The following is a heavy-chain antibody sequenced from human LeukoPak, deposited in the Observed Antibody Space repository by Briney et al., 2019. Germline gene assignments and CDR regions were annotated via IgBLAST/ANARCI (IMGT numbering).Heavy chain of an antibody. V-gene: IGHV1-69*13. Sequence: SVKVSCTASGGTFSSYAISWVRQAPGQGLEWMGGIIPIFGTANYAQKFQGRVTITADESTSTAYMELSSPRSEDTAVYYCARWEYSSSSPLLDYWGQGTLVTVSS. CDR2: IIPIFGTA. CDR3: ARWEYSSSSPLLDY. CDR1: GGTFSSYA. J-gene: IGHJ4*02. D-gene: IGHD6-6*01.